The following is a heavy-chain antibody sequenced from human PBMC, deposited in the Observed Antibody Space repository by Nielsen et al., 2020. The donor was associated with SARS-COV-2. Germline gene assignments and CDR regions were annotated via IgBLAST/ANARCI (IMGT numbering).Heavy chain of an antibody. J-gene: IGHJ4*02. CDR1: GFTFSSYG. CDR2: IWYDGSNK. CDR3: ARDEVVGELTGADY. V-gene: IGHV3-33*01. Sequence: GGSLRLSCAASGFTFSSYGMHWVRQAPGKGLEWVAVIWYDGSNKYYADSVKGRFTISRDNSKNTLYLQMNSLRAEDTAVYYCARDEVVGELTGADYWGQGTLVTVSS. D-gene: IGHD3-9*01.